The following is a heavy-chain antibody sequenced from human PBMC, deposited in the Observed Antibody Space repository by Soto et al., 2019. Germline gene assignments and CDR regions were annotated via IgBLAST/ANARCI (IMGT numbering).Heavy chain of an antibody. J-gene: IGHJ4*02. V-gene: IGHV3-23*01. D-gene: IGHD2-2*01. CDR1: GFTFSTYV. Sequence: EVQLLESGGGLVQPGGSLRLSCAASGFTFSTYVMSWVRQAPGQGLEWVSAITGGADDTYNADSVRGRFTISSDNSKNTQNLQRDGLNAEGTAVYYCAKGSSNSRPYYFDYWGQGTLVNVSS. CDR3: AKGSSNSRPYYFDY. CDR2: ITGGADDT.